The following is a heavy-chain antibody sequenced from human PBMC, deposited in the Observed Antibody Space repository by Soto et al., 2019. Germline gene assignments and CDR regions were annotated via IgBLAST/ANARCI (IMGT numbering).Heavy chain of an antibody. CDR1: GIIFTNAW. D-gene: IGHD3-22*01. CDR3: TSDLPDNWFDP. Sequence: GGSLRLSCEVSGIIFTNAWMNWVRQPPGKGLEWVARIKSLTDGGTTDHAAPVRGRFTVSRDDSKNILYLQMNSLKSEDTGVYFCTSDLPDNWFDPWGRGTQVTVSS. V-gene: IGHV3-15*01. CDR2: IKSLTDGGTT. J-gene: IGHJ5*01.